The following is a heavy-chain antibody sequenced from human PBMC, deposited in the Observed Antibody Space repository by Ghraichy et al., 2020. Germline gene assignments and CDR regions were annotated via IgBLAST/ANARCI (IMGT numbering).Heavy chain of an antibody. CDR2: IYYSGST. V-gene: IGHV4-39*01. D-gene: IGHD2-2*01. Sequence: GSLSLTCTVSGGSISSSSYYWGWIRQPPGKGLEWIGSIYYSGSTYYNPSLKSRVTISVDTSKNQFSLKLSSVTAADTAVYYCAVDCSSTSCWFDPWGQGTLVTVSS. CDR1: GGSISSSSYY. J-gene: IGHJ5*02. CDR3: AVDCSSTSCWFDP.